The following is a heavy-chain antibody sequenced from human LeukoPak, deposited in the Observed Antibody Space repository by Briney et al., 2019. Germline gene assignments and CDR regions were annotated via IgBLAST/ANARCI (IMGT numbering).Heavy chain of an antibody. CDR2: IISSSSYI. J-gene: IGHJ6*03. Sequence: GGSLRLSCAASGFTFSSYSMNWVRQAPGKGLEWVSSIISSSSYIYYADSVKGRFTISRDNAKNSLYLQMNSLRAEDTAVYYCARDRPMVRGVIPDYYYYMDVWGKGTTVTVSS. V-gene: IGHV3-21*01. CDR3: ARDRPMVRGVIPDYYYYMDV. CDR1: GFTFSSYS. D-gene: IGHD3-10*01.